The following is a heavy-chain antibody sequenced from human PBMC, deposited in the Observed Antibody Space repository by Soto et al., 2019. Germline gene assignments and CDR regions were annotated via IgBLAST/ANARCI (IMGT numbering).Heavy chain of an antibody. Sequence: GASVKVSCKASGYTFTSYAMHWVRQAPGQRLEWMGWINAGNGNTKYSQKFQGRVTITRDTSASTAYMELSSLRSEDTAVYYCARDLGGSQPMFDYWGQGTLVTVSS. J-gene: IGHJ4*02. CDR2: INAGNGNT. V-gene: IGHV1-3*01. CDR1: GYTFTSYA. CDR3: ARDLGGSQPMFDY. D-gene: IGHD1-26*01.